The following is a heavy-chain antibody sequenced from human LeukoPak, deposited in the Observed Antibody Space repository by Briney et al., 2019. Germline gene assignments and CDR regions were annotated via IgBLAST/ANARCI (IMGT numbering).Heavy chain of an antibody. CDR1: GDSVSRIY. D-gene: IGHD1-26*01. Sequence: SETLSLTCTVSGDSVSRIYWSWIRQVAGKELEWLGRVHTSGTTYNPSLTNRVSMSVDTSRSQLSLKLTSVTAADTATYYCARVASGSVWYFDFWGRGTLVTVSS. CDR2: VHTSGT. CDR3: ARVASGSVWYFDF. V-gene: IGHV4-4*07. J-gene: IGHJ2*01.